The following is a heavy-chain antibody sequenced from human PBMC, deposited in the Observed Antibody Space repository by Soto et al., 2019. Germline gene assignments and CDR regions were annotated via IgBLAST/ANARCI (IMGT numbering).Heavy chain of an antibody. V-gene: IGHV4-31*03. CDR1: GGSISSGGYY. Sequence: QVQLQESGPGLVKPSQTLSLTCTVSGGSISSGGYYWSWLRQHPGKGLEWIGYIYYSGSTYYNPSLKSRVTISVDTSKNQFSLKLSSVTAADTAVYYCARSRGRRSGDWFDPWGQGTLVTVSS. CDR3: ARSRGRRSGDWFDP. CDR2: IYYSGST. D-gene: IGHD1-26*01. J-gene: IGHJ5*02.